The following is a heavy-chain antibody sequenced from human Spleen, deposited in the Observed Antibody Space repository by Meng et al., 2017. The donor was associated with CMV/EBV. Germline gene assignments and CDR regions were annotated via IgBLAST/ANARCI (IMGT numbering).Heavy chain of an antibody. CDR1: GFTFSSYW. J-gene: IGHJ6*02. D-gene: IGHD5-18*01. CDR2: IDSDGSTT. Sequence: GGSLRLSCAAPGFTFSSYWMHWVRQAPGKGLVWVSRIDSDGSTTSYADSVKGRFTISRDNAKKTLYLQMNSLRTEDTAVYYCARAFVHTAMVTYYYGLDVWGQGTTVTVSS. V-gene: IGHV3-74*01. CDR3: ARAFVHTAMVTYYYGLDV.